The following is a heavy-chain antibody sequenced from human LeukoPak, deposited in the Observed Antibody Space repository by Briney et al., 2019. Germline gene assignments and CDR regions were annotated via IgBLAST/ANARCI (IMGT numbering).Heavy chain of an antibody. J-gene: IGHJ4*02. CDR2: IYGGGST. D-gene: IGHD6-19*01. CDR1: GVTVSNNF. V-gene: IGHV3-53*01. Sequence: PGGSLILSCAASGVTVSNNFMSWVRQAPGKGLEWVSVIYGGGSTYYADSVKGRFTISRDTSKSTLYLQMNSLRAEDTAVYYCASWPGGWYGEDSWGQGTLVTVSS. CDR3: ASWPGGWYGEDS.